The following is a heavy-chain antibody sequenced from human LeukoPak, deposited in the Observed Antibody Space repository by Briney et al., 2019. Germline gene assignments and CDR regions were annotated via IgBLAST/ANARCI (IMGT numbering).Heavy chain of an antibody. CDR3: ARTHDFWSARKGDYFDP. Sequence: GASVKVSCKASGYTFGHYYICWVRPAPGQGLEWMGWISGYNGNTNYAQKFQDRITTTVDKSTTTVYMEVKSLRSDDTAVYYCARTHDFWSARKGDYFDPWGQGTLVTVSS. CDR1: GYTFGHYY. D-gene: IGHD3-3*01. CDR2: ISGYNGNT. V-gene: IGHV1-18*01. J-gene: IGHJ4*02.